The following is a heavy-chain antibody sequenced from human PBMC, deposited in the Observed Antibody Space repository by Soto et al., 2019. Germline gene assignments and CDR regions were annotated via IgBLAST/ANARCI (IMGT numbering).Heavy chain of an antibody. D-gene: IGHD6-13*01. V-gene: IGHV3-21*01. CDR3: ETPLGIEAFHP. CDR2: ISSSSSYI. Sequence: PGGSLRLSCAASGFTFSSYSMNWVRQAPGKGLEWVSSISSSSSYIYYADSVKGRFTISRDNAKNSLYLQMNSPRAEDTAVYYCETPLGIEAFHPWGQGTLVTVSS. CDR1: GFTFSSYS. J-gene: IGHJ5*02.